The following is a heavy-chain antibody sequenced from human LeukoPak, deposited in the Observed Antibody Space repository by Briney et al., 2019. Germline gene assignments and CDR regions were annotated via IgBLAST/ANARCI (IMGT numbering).Heavy chain of an antibody. D-gene: IGHD2-21*02. J-gene: IGHJ6*03. CDR3: AREDGYCGGDCYPLYYYYYMDV. CDR1: GFTFSDYY. CDR2: ISSSGSTI. V-gene: IGHV3-11*01. Sequence: GGSLRLSCAASGFTFSDYYMSWIRQAPGKGLEWVSYISSSGSTIYYADSVKGRFTISRDNAKTSLYLQMNSLRAEDTAVYYCAREDGYCGGDCYPLYYYYYMDVWGKGTTVTVSS.